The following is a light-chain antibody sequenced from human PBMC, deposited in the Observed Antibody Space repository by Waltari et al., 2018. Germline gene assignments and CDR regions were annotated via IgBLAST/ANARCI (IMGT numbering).Light chain of an antibody. CDR1: SSYIGSNY. CDR3: VAWDDSLSGYWV. CDR2: RNN. V-gene: IGLV1-47*01. Sequence: QSVLTQPPSASGTPGQRVTISCSGSSSYIGSNYVYWYQQLPGTAPKLLIYRNNQPPSGDPARSPGSKSGTSASLAISGLRSEEEADYYCVAWDDSLSGYWVFGGGTKLTVL. J-gene: IGLJ3*02.